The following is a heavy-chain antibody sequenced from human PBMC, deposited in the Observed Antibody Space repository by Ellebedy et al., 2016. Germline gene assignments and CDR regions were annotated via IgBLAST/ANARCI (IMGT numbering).Heavy chain of an antibody. CDR1: GFTFSSYS. CDR2: ISGNGDKR. V-gene: IGHV3-23*01. Sequence: GGSLRLXXAASGFTFSSYSMNWVRQAPGKGLEWVSTISGNGDKRDFADSVKGRFTISRDNSRNTLHLQMNNLRGEDTAVYYCRQGHYADYWGQGTLVTVSS. CDR3: RQGHYADY. J-gene: IGHJ4*02.